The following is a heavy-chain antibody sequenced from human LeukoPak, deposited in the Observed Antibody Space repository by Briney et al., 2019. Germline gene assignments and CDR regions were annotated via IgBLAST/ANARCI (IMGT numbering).Heavy chain of an antibody. V-gene: IGHV3-21*01. D-gene: IGHD3-16*02. CDR2: ITSGSTYI. J-gene: IGHJ4*02. CDR3: ARDRNYDYIWGSYRPDYFDY. CDR1: GFTFSSCT. Sequence: PGGSLRLSCAASGFTFSSCTMNWVRQAPGKGLEWVSSITSGSTYIYYADSVKGRFTISRDNAKNSLYLQMNSLRAEDTAVYYCARDRNYDYIWGSYRPDYFDYWGQGTLVTVSS.